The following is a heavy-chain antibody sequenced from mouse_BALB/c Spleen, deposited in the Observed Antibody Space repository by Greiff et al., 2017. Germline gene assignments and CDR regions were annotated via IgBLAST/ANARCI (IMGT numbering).Heavy chain of an antibody. CDR3: TRRGGSSYPLDY. V-gene: IGHV1-69*02. CDR2: IYPSDSYT. CDR1: GYTFTSYW. D-gene: IGHD1-1*01. Sequence: QVQLQQPGAELVRPGASVKLSCNASGYTFTSYWVNWVQQSPGQGLEWIGNIYPSDSYTNYNQKFKDQAKLTDDKSSSKTYMQLSTPTSAVSAVYYYTRRGGSSYPLDYWGQGTTLTVSS. J-gene: IGHJ2*01.